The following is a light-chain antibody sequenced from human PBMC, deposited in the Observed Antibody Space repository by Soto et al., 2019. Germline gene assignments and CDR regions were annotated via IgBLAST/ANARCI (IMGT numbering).Light chain of an antibody. CDR3: ASYTSSSTSVI. J-gene: IGLJ2*01. CDR2: EVS. V-gene: IGLV2-14*01. CDR1: SSDVGGYNY. Sequence: QSVLTQPPSASGSPGQSVTISCTGTSSDVGGYNYVSWYQQHPGKAPKLIIFEVSNRPSGISSRFSGSKSGNTASLTISGLQAEDEADYYCASYTSSSTSVIFGRGTKVTVL.